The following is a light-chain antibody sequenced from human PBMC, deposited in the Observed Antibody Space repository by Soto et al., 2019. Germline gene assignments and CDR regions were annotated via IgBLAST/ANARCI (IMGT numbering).Light chain of an antibody. J-gene: IGKJ5*01. CDR1: QSVRYK. CDR2: SAS. Sequence: EIVLTQSPATLSLSPGERATLSCRASQSVRYKLAWYQQKPGQGPRLLIHSASTRATGIPARFSGSGSGTEFTLTISSLQSEDVAVYYCQQYNNWPPITFGQGTRLEIK. CDR3: QQYNNWPPIT. V-gene: IGKV3-15*01.